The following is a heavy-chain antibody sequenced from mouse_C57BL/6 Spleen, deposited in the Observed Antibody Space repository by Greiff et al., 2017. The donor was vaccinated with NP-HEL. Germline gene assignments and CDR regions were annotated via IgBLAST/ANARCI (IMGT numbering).Heavy chain of an antibody. V-gene: IGHV1-69*01. D-gene: IGHD2-5*01. J-gene: IGHJ2*01. CDR2: IDPSDSYT. CDR3: AISGYSNYGEVFDY. Sequence: VQLQQPGAELVMPGASVKLSCKASGYTFTSYWMHWVKQRPGQGLEWIGEIDPSDSYTNYNQKFKGKSTLTVDKSSSTAYMQLSSLTSEDSAVYYCAISGYSNYGEVFDYWGQGTTLTVSS. CDR1: GYTFTSYW.